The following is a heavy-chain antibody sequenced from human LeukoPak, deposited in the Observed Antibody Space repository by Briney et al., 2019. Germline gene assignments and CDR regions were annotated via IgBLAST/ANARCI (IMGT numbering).Heavy chain of an antibody. CDR3: ARASCGGGTCYDSRGWFDP. D-gene: IGHD2-15*01. CDR1: GGSISYSNSY. J-gene: IGHJ5*02. CDR2: IYFSGST. V-gene: IGHV4-39*07. Sequence: PSETLSLTCTVSGGSISYSNSYWGWIRQPPGKGLEWIGNIYFSGSTYYKQSLKSRVTISVDTSKNQFSLKLRSVTAAGTAVYYCARASCGGGTCYDSRGWFDPWGQGTLVTVSS.